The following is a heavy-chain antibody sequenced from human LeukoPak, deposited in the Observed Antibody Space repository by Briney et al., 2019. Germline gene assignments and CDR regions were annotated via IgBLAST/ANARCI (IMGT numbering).Heavy chain of an antibody. Sequence: GVALQCYCPGHGHNSTIYCIGWVRPVPGKGLEWMGIIYFGDSDNRYSTSFQGQVAISADKSTNTAYMQWSSLKATDPAMYYCARQQRLNDFWSGYGRYYYYGMDVWGQGTTVTVSS. D-gene: IGHD3-3*01. CDR3: ARQQRLNDFWSGYGRYYYYGMDV. J-gene: IGHJ6*02. CDR1: GHNSTIYC. CDR2: IYFGDSDN. V-gene: IGHV5-51*01.